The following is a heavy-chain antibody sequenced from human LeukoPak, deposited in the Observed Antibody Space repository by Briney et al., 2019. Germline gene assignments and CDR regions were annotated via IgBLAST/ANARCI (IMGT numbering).Heavy chain of an antibody. J-gene: IGHJ5*02. CDR1: GFTFSSYS. D-gene: IGHD3-9*01. V-gene: IGHV3-21*01. CDR2: ISSSSYI. CDR3: ARDAGYYDILTGYLDNWFDP. Sequence: PGGSLRLSCAASGFTFSSYSMNWVRQAPGKGLEWVSSISSSSYIYYADSVKGRFTISRDNAKNSLYLQMNSLRAEDTAVYYCARDAGYYDILTGYLDNWFDPWGQGTLVTVSS.